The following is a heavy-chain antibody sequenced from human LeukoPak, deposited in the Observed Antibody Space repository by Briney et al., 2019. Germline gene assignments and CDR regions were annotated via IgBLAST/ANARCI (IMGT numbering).Heavy chain of an antibody. J-gene: IGHJ6*03. CDR1: GYTFTSYD. Sequence: GASVKVSCQASGYTFTSYDINWVRQATGQGLEWMGWMNPNSGNTGYAQKFQGRVTITRNTSISTAYMELSSLRSEDTAVYYCARGTPPLLLWFGELLSRTRTDYYYYYMDVWGKGTTVTASS. V-gene: IGHV1-8*03. D-gene: IGHD3-10*01. CDR3: ARGTPPLLLWFGELLSRTRTDYYYYYMDV. CDR2: MNPNSGNT.